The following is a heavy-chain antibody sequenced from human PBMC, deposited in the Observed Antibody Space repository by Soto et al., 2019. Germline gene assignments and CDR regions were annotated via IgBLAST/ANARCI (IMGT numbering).Heavy chain of an antibody. Sequence: GGSLRLSCAASGFTFSNAWMSWVRQAPGKGLEWVGRIKSKTDGGTTDYAAPVKGRFTVSRDDSKNTLYLQMNSLKTEDTAVYYCTTGPGGITMVRGVIITGYYYYGMDVWGQGTTVTVSS. V-gene: IGHV3-15*01. CDR2: IKSKTDGGTT. CDR3: TTGPGGITMVRGVIITGYYYYGMDV. D-gene: IGHD3-10*01. CDR1: GFTFSNAW. J-gene: IGHJ6*02.